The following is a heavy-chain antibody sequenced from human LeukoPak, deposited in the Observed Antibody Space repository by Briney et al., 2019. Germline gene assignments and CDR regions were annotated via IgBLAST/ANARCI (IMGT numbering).Heavy chain of an antibody. D-gene: IGHD3-10*01. CDR3: ARHVGYYGSGIDY. CDR1: GGSISSGGYY. J-gene: IGHJ4*02. CDR2: IYYGGST. V-gene: IGHV4-31*03. Sequence: SETLSLTCTVSGGSISSGGYYWSWIRQHPGKGLEWIGYIYYGGSTYYNPSLKSRVTISVDTSKNQFSLKLSSVTAADMAVCYCARHVGYYGSGIDYWGQGTLVTVSS.